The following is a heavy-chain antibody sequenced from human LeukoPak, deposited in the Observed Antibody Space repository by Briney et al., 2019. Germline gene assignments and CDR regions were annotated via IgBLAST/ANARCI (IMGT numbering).Heavy chain of an antibody. CDR2: INHSGST. CDR1: GGSFSGYY. V-gene: IGHV4-34*01. Sequence: SETLSLTCAVYGGSFSGYYWSWIRQPPGKGLEWIGEINHSGSTNYNPSLKSRVTISVGTSKNQFSLKLSAVTAADTAVYYCARDRQYCTGGSCYLQEYYNWFDPWGQGTLVTVSS. CDR3: ARDRQYCTGGSCYLQEYYNWFDP. D-gene: IGHD2-15*01. J-gene: IGHJ5*02.